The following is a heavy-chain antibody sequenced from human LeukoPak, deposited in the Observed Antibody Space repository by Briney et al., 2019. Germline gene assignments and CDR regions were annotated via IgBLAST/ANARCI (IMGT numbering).Heavy chain of an antibody. CDR3: ARSGYYPLEAFDI. V-gene: IGHV3-30-3*01. D-gene: IGHD3-22*01. J-gene: IGHJ3*02. CDR2: ISYDGSNK. Sequence: GGSLRLSCAASGFTFSSYAMHWVRQAPGKGLEWVAVISYDGSNKYYADSVKGRFTISRDNSKNTLYLQMNSPRAEDTAVYYCARSGYYPLEAFDIWGQGIMVTVSS. CDR1: GFTFSSYA.